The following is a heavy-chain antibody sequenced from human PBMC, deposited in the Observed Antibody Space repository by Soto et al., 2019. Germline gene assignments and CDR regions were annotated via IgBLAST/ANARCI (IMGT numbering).Heavy chain of an antibody. CDR2: VQNGGTT. CDR3: AVLLAGGGGDGN. Sequence: QVQLQESGPGLVKPSETLSLTCTVSGASVNNRNYHWSWIRQPPGRGLEWIGQVQNGGTTEFDSPSLKSRLSFSIDASKNQFSLKLNSVTAADTAIYDCAVLLAGGGGDGNWGQGTLVTVSS. CDR1: GASVNNRNYH. J-gene: IGHJ4*02. V-gene: IGHV4-61*01. D-gene: IGHD3-10*01.